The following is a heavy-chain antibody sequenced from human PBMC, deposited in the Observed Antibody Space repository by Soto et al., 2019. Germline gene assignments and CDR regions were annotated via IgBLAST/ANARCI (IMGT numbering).Heavy chain of an antibody. CDR2: ISYDGSNK. Sequence: LRLSCAASGFTFSSYGMHWVRQAPGKGLEWVAVISYDGSNKYYADSVKGRFTISRDNSKNTLYLQMNSLRAEDTAVYYCAKDGIYYYYGMDVWGQGTTVTVSS. V-gene: IGHV3-30*18. CDR1: GFTFSSYG. J-gene: IGHJ6*02. CDR3: AKDGIYYYYGMDV.